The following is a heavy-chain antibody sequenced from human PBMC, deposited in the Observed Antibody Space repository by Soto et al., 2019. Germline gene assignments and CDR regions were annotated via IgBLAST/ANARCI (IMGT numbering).Heavy chain of an antibody. Sequence: GXSXKVSFRASGHTXTGYYMHWVRQAPGQGLEWMGWINPNSGGTNYAQKFQVRVTITRDTSYLQMKSLRPEDTAAYYCATAVVVGAWLESWGRGTLGTVSS. CDR1: GHTXTGYY. CDR3: ATAVVVGAWLES. J-gene: IGHJ5*01. D-gene: IGHD2-15*01. V-gene: IGHV1-2*02. CDR2: INPNSGGT.